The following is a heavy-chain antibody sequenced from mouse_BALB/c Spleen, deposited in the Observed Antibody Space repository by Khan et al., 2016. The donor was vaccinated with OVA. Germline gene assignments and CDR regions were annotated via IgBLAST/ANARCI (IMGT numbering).Heavy chain of an antibody. CDR3: ARDYGSSYRYLDV. D-gene: IGHD1-1*01. Sequence: VQLQESGAELVRPGVSVKISCKGSGYTFTDYAMHWVKQSHAKSLEWIGVISTYYGDANYNQKFKGKATMTVDKSSSTAYMELARLTSEDSAIYYCARDYGSSYRYLDVWGAGTTVTVSS. V-gene: IGHV1S137*01. CDR2: ISTYYGDA. J-gene: IGHJ1*01. CDR1: GYTFTDYA.